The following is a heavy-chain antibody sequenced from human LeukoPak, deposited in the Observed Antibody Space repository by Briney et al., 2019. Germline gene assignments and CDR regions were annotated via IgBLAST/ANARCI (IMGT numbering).Heavy chain of an antibody. J-gene: IGHJ3*02. CDR2: ISSSSSTI. V-gene: IGHV3-48*01. CDR3: ARESYDSSGYYREGAFDI. Sequence: PGGSLRLSCAASGFPFSSYSMNWVRQAPGKGLEWVSYISSSSSTIYYADSVKGRFTISRDNAKNSLYLQMNSLRAEDTAVYYCARESYDSSGYYREGAFDIWGQGTMVTVSS. D-gene: IGHD3-22*01. CDR1: GFPFSSYS.